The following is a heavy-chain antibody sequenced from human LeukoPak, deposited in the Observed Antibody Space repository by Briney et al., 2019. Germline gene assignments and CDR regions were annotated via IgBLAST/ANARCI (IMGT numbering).Heavy chain of an antibody. V-gene: IGHV3-33*01. CDR2: IWYDGSNK. CDR1: GFTFSSYG. J-gene: IGHJ4*02. CDR3: ARDSSGWYRASDFDY. D-gene: IGHD6-19*01. Sequence: GGSLRLSCAASGFTFSSYGMHWVRQAPGKGLEWVAVIWYDGSNKYYADSVKGRFTISRDNSKNTLYLQMNSLRAEDTAVYYCARDSSGWYRASDFDYWGQGTLVTVSS.